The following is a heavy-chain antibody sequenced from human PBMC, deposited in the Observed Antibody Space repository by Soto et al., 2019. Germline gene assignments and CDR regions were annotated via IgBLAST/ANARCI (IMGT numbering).Heavy chain of an antibody. V-gene: IGHV1-18*01. D-gene: IGHD2-2*01. CDR1: GYTFTSFG. CDR2: ISAHNGNT. CDR3: ARGYCSSTSCFEYSSSSGNYYYYMDV. Sequence: ASVKVSCKASGYTFTSFGITWVRQAPGQGFEWMGWISAHNGNTNYAQKLQGRVTMTTDTSTSTAYMELRSLRSDDTAVYYCARGYCSSTSCFEYSSSSGNYYYYMDVWGKGTTVTVSS. J-gene: IGHJ6*03.